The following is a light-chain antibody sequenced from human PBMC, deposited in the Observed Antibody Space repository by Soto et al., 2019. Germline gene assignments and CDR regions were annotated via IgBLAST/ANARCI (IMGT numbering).Light chain of an antibody. CDR2: GAS. CDR3: QQYTNWPYT. Sequence: EIVMTQSPATLSVSPGERASLSCRASQRVDSNLAWYQQTAGQAPRLLIYGASTRATGIPARFSGSGSGTEFTLTISSLQSEDFAVYSCQQYTNWPYTFGQGTKLEIK. J-gene: IGKJ2*01. V-gene: IGKV3-15*01. CDR1: QRVDSN.